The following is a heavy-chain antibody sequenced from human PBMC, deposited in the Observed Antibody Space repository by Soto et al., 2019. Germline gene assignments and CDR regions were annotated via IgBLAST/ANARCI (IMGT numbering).Heavy chain of an antibody. V-gene: IGHV3-21*01. CDR2: ISTSSNYI. J-gene: IGHJ5*02. CDR1: GFTFSIYS. D-gene: IGHD3-3*01. Sequence: PGRSLRLSCAASGFTFSIYSMNWVRQAPGKGLEWVSSISTSSNYIYYADSVKGRFTISRDNAKNSLYLQMNSLRAEDTAVYYCASLYDFWTPFDPWGQGTLVTGSS. CDR3: ASLYDFWTPFDP.